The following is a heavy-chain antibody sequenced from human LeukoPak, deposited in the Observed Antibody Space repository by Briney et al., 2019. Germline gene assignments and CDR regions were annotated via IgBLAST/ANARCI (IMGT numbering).Heavy chain of an antibody. CDR3: ARDKGVVVAATAVVAYYFDY. D-gene: IGHD2-15*01. V-gene: IGHV1-2*02. J-gene: IGHJ4*02. CDR1: GYTFTGYY. Sequence: ASVKVSCKASGYTFTGYYMHWVRQAPGQGLEWMGWINPNSGGTNYAQKFQGRVTMTRDTSISTVYMELSSLRSEDTAVYYCARDKGVVVAATAVVAYYFDYWGQGTLVTVSS. CDR2: INPNSGGT.